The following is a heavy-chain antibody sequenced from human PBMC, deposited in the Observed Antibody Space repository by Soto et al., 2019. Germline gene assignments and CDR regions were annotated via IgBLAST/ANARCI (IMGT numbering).Heavy chain of an antibody. V-gene: IGHV4-59*11. J-gene: IGHJ6*02. CDR3: ARGGSQWLAFYGTDG. CDR1: GGSLGSHY. D-gene: IGHD6-19*01. CDR2: IYYSGST. Sequence: LVILSLTYTVSGGSLGSHYWSWIRQTKGKGLEWIGYIYYSGSTNYNPSLKSRVTISVDTSKNQFSLKLSSVTAADTAVYYCARGGSQWLAFYGTDGWGQGTTVTVS.